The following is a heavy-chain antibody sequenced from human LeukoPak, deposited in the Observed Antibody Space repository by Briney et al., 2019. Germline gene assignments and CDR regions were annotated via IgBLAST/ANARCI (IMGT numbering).Heavy chain of an antibody. Sequence: EASVKVSCKASGYTFTSYAMHWVRQAPGQRLEWMGWINAGNGNTKYSQKFQGRVTITRDTSASTAYMELSSLRSEDTAAYYCARAYYDSSGYYYWGQGTLVTVSS. J-gene: IGHJ4*02. CDR2: INAGNGNT. CDR3: ARAYYDSSGYYY. V-gene: IGHV1-3*01. CDR1: GYTFTSYA. D-gene: IGHD3-22*01.